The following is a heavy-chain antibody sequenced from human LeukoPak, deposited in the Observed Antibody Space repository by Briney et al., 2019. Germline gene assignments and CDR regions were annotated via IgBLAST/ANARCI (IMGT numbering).Heavy chain of an antibody. D-gene: IGHD3-22*01. CDR3: AGTYYFDTGGYYHYSL. J-gene: IGHJ4*02. V-gene: IGHV4-61*02. CDR1: GGSISSGSYY. CDR2: IYTSGST. Sequence: KSSETLSLTCTVSGGSISSGSYYWSWIRQPAGKGLERIGRIYTSGSTNYNPSLKSRVTVSVDTSKNQFSLKLSSVTAADTAVYYCAGTYYFDTGGYYHYSLWGQGTLVTVSS.